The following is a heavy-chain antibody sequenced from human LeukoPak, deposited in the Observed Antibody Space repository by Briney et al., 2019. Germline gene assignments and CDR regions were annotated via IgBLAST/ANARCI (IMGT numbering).Heavy chain of an antibody. J-gene: IGHJ5*02. V-gene: IGHV1-2*02. D-gene: IGHD2-2*01. CDR2: INPNSGGT. Sequence: GASVKVSCKASGYTFTGYYMHWVRQAPGQGLEWMGWINPNSGGTDYAQKFQGRVTMTRDTSISTAYMELSRLRSDDTAVYYCARGGQWTGLVVPAAVNWFDPWGQGTLVTVSS. CDR3: ARGGQWTGLVVPAAVNWFDP. CDR1: GYTFTGYY.